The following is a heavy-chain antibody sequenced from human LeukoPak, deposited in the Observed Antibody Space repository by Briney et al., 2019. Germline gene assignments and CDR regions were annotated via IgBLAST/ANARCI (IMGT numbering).Heavy chain of an antibody. J-gene: IGHJ6*02. V-gene: IGHV3-30-3*01. CDR1: GFTFSRHW. Sequence: GGSLRLSCAASGFTFSRHWMHWVRQAPGKGLEWVAVISYDGSNRYYADSVKGRFTISRDNSKNTLYLQMNSLRAEDTAVYYCARGPVYDFWSGYVLSGYYYGMDVWGQGTTVTVSS. D-gene: IGHD3-3*01. CDR2: ISYDGSNR. CDR3: ARGPVYDFWSGYVLSGYYYGMDV.